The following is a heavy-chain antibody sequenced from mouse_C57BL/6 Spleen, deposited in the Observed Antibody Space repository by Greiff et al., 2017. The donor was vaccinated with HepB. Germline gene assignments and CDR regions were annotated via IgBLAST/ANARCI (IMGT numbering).Heavy chain of an antibody. D-gene: IGHD1-3*01. V-gene: IGHV1-80*01. CDR2: IYPGDGDT. Sequence: VKVVESGAELVKPGASVKISCKASGYAFSSYWMNWVKQRPGKGLEWIGQIYPGDGDTNYNGKFKGKATLTADKSSSTAYMQLSSLTSEDSAVYFCARWALYERSYFDYGGQGTTLTVSS. CDR3: ARWALYERSYFDY. J-gene: IGHJ2*01. CDR1: GYAFSSYW.